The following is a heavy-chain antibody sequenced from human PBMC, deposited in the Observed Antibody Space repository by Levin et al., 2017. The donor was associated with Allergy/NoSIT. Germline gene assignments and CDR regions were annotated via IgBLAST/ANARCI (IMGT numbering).Heavy chain of an antibody. CDR2: ISGSGTTI. V-gene: IGHV3-48*02. J-gene: IGHJ4*02. Sequence: GGSLRLSCAASGFTFNRYIMNWVRQAPGKGLDWVSYISGSGTTIYYAESVKGRFTISRDNAKNSVYLQMNSLRDEDTAVYYCVSWSRWEPLFDFWGQGTLVTVSS. D-gene: IGHD1-26*01. CDR1: GFTFNRYI. CDR3: VSWSRWEPLFDF.